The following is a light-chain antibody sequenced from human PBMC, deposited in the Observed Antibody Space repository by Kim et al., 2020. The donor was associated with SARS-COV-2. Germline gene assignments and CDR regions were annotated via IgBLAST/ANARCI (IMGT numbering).Light chain of an antibody. CDR2: ENN. V-gene: IGLV6-57*03. Sequence: KTVTISCTRSSGDIASNYVQWCQQRPGSAPTTVIVENNQRPSGVPDRFSGSIDSSSNSASLTISGLKTEDEADYYCHFYDSNNQVVFGGGTQLTVL. J-gene: IGLJ2*01. CDR1: SGDIASNY. CDR3: HFYDSNNQVV.